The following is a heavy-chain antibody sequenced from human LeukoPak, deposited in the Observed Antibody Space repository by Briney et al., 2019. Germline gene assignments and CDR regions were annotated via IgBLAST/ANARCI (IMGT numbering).Heavy chain of an antibody. V-gene: IGHV3-74*01. Sequence: GGSLRLSCAASGFTFSSYWMHWVRQAPGKGLVWVSRINSDGSSTSYADSVKGRFTISRDDAKNLLYLDMNSLRAEDTAVYYCARGHTAVTRHFDFWGQGTLVTVSS. J-gene: IGHJ4*02. CDR3: ARGHTAVTRHFDF. D-gene: IGHD4-17*01. CDR1: GFTFSSYW. CDR2: INSDGSST.